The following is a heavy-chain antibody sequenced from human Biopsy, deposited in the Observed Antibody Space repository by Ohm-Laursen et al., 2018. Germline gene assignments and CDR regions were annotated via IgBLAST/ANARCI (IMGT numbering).Heavy chain of an antibody. D-gene: IGHD6-13*01. J-gene: IGHJ6*02. Sequence: TQTLTLTCPFSGFSLSARGMCVSWIRQAPGKALEWLARVDWDDYKDYSASLETKLSITKDTSNHQVVLTVNNVEPADTSTYYCARTPILIVSAGLVYRHRRHLQGMDVWGQGIAVTVS. CDR2: VDWDDYK. V-gene: IGHV2-70*11. CDR1: GFSLSARGMC. CDR3: ARTPILIVSAGLVYRHRRHLQGMDV.